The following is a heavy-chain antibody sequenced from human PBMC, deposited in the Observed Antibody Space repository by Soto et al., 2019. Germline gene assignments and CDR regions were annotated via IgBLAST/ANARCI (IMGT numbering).Heavy chain of an antibody. V-gene: IGHV3-30*18. D-gene: IGHD6-19*01. Sequence: GGSLRLSCAASGFTFSSYGMHWVRQAPGKGLEWVAVISYDGSNRYYADSVKGRFTISRDNSKNTLYLQMNSLRAEDTAVYYCAKGVVSGYSSGWYLDYWGQGTLVTVSS. CDR2: ISYDGSNR. CDR1: GFTFSSYG. CDR3: AKGVVSGYSSGWYLDY. J-gene: IGHJ4*02.